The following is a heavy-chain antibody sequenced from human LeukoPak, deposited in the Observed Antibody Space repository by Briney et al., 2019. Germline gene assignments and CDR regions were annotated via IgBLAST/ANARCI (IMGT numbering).Heavy chain of an antibody. CDR2: TNKDGSEK. Sequence: GGSLRLSCEASGFIFTDYWMTWARQAPGKGLEWVANTNKDGSEKWYVDSVKGRFTISRDNTKNSLYLQMNSLRAEDTAVFYCARDQYDTWSRRGNFDSWGQGTLVIVSS. J-gene: IGHJ4*02. V-gene: IGHV3-7*03. CDR3: ARDQYDTWSRRGNFDS. D-gene: IGHD3-3*01. CDR1: GFIFTDYW.